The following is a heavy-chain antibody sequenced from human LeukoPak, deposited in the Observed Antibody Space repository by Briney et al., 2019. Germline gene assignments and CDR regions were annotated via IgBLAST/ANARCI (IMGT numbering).Heavy chain of an antibody. CDR1: GGSISSSSYY. V-gene: IGHV4-39*07. Sequence: SETLSLTCTVSGGSISSSSYYWGWIRQPPGKGLEWIGSIYYSGSTYYNPSLKSRVTISVDTSKNQFSLKLSSVTAADTAVYYCARDFTGMDVWGQGTTVTVSS. D-gene: IGHD3-16*01. CDR3: ARDFTGMDV. J-gene: IGHJ6*02. CDR2: IYYSGST.